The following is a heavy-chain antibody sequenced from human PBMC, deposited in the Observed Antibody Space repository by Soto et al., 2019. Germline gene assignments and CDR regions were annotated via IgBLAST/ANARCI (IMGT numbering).Heavy chain of an antibody. V-gene: IGHV3-73*01. J-gene: IGHJ6*02. D-gene: IGHD6-19*01. Sequence: GGSLRLSCAASGFTFSGSAMHWVRQASGKGLEWVGRIRSKANSYATAYAASVKGRFTISRDDSKNTAYLQMNSLKTEDTAVYYCTSSGWYRYYYYYGMDVWGQGTTVTV. CDR2: IRSKANSYAT. CDR1: GFTFSGSA. CDR3: TSSGWYRYYYYYGMDV.